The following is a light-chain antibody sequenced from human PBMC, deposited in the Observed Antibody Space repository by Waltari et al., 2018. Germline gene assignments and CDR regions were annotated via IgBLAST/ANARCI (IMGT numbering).Light chain of an antibody. CDR1: NSNVRSNR. V-gene: IGLV1-44*01. CDR2: INN. CDR3: AAWDDSLNGPV. J-gene: IGLJ3*02. Sequence: QSVLTQSPSASGAPGQTVTISCSGGNSNVRSNRVDWYQQFPGAAPKLLIYINNERPSGVSDRFSGSKSGTSASLAISNLQSDDEADYYCAAWDDSLNGPVFGGGTKVTV.